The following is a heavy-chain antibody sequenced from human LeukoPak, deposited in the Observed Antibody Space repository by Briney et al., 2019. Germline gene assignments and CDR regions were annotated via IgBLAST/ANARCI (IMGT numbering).Heavy chain of an antibody. Sequence: GGSLRLSCAASGFTFSSYAMSWVRQAPGKGLEWVSAISGSGGSTYYADSVKGRFTISRDNSKNTLYLQMNSLRARDTAVYYCLAYCGGDCWYYFDYWGQGTLVTVSS. CDR3: LAYCGGDCWYYFDY. CDR2: ISGSGGST. V-gene: IGHV3-23*01. CDR1: GFTFSSYA. J-gene: IGHJ4*02. D-gene: IGHD2-21*02.